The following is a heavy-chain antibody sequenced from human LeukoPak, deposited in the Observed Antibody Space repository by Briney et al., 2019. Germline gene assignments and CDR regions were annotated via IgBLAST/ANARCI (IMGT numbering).Heavy chain of an antibody. V-gene: IGHV3-9*01. Sequence: GGSLRLSCAASGFTFDDYAMHWVRQAPGKGLEWVSGISWNSGSIGYADSVKGRFTISRDNAKNSLYLQMNSLRAEDTAVYYCARDLGGTSLRYFDWSRSRAFDIWAKGQWSPSLQ. D-gene: IGHD3-9*01. CDR3: ARDLGGTSLRYFDWSRSRAFDI. J-gene: IGHJ3*02. CDR2: ISWNSGSI. CDR1: GFTFDDYA.